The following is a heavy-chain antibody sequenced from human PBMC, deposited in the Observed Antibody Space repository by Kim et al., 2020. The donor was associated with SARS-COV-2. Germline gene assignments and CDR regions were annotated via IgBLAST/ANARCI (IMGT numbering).Heavy chain of an antibody. CDR3: AREAVAGSFDY. J-gene: IGHJ4*02. D-gene: IGHD6-19*01. CDR1: GYTFTTFA. V-gene: IGHV1-3*01. Sequence: ASVKVSCKASGYTFTTFALYWVRRAPGQRLEWMGWVNGGNGNTRYSQKFQGRVSITRDTSATTAYMELSGLVSEDTAVYYCAREAVAGSFDYGGQGTLVTVSS. CDR2: VNGGNGNT.